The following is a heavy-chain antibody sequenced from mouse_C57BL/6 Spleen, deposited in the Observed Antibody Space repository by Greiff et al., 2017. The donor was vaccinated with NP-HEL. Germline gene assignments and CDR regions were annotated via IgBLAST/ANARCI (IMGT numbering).Heavy chain of an antibody. D-gene: IGHD3-3*01. CDR3: ARFPSFLGAMDY. J-gene: IGHJ4*01. CDR2: ISYSGST. CDR1: GYSITSDY. Sequence: VQLKESGPGLAKPSQTLSLTCSVTGYSITSDYWNWLRKFPGNKLEYMGYISYSGSTYYNPSLKSRISITRDTSKNQYYLQLNSVTTEDTATYYCARFPSFLGAMDYWGQGTSVTVSS. V-gene: IGHV3-8*01.